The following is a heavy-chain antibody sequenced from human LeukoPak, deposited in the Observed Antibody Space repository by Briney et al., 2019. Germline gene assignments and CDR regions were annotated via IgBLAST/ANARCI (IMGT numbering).Heavy chain of an antibody. CDR3: VRDEGFHGSGSN. Sequence: GGSLRLSCAASGFTVSSNYMSWVRQAPGRGLEWVSVIYSGGNTYYADSVKGRFTISRDNSKNTLYLQMNSLRGEDTAVYYCVRDEGFHGSGSNWGQGTLVTVSS. J-gene: IGHJ4*02. CDR2: IYSGGNT. CDR1: GFTVSSNY. V-gene: IGHV3-66*01. D-gene: IGHD3-10*01.